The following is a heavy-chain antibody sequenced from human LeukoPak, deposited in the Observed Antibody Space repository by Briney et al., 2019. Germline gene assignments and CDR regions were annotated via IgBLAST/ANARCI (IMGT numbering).Heavy chain of an antibody. CDR3: ARAYSSGKPPDY. CDR1: GYSISSTYY. Sequence: PSETLSLTCTVSGYSISSTYYWGWIRQPPGKGLEWIGSIYHSGSTNYNPSLKSRVTISVDTSKNQFSLKLSSVTAADTAVYYCARAYSSGKPPDYWGQRTLVTVSS. V-gene: IGHV4-38-2*02. J-gene: IGHJ4*02. D-gene: IGHD6-19*01. CDR2: IYHSGST.